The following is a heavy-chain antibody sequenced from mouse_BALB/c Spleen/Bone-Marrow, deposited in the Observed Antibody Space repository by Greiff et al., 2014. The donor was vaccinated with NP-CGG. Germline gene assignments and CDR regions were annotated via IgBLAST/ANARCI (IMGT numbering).Heavy chain of an antibody. Sequence: VTLEESGAGLVQPGESLKFSCESYEFEIPSHYMPWVRKTPEKRLELVGAIDSDGGSTYYPDTMERRSIISRDKSKKTLYLQMNSLRSEDAAFYYYARDGDYYGSSLFAYWGQGTLVTVSA. D-gene: IGHD1-1*01. CDR1: EFEIPSHY. V-gene: IGHV5-2*03. J-gene: IGHJ3*01. CDR2: IDSDGGST. CDR3: ARDGDYYGSSLFAY.